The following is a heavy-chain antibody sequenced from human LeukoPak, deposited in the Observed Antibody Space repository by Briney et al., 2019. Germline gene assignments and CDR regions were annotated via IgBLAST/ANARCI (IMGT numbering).Heavy chain of an antibody. V-gene: IGHV3-53*01. J-gene: IGHJ4*02. CDR2: IYSGGST. CDR3: ARDQHGRGYDF. CDR1: GFTVSSNY. D-gene: IGHD3-3*01. Sequence: GGSLRLSCAASGFTVSSNYMSWVRQAPGKGLEWVSVIYSGGSTYYTDSVKGRFTISRDNSKNTLYLQMNSLRAEDTAVYYCARDQHGRGYDFWSQGTLVTVSS.